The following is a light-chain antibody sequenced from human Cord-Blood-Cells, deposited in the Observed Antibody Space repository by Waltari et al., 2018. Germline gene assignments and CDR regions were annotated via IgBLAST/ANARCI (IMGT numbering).Light chain of an antibody. V-gene: IGKV4-1*01. CDR1: RSVLYSSNNKNY. Sequence: DIVMTQSPNSLAVSLGERATINCKSSRSVLYSSNNKNYLAWYQQKPGQPPKLLIYWASTRESGVPDRFSGSGSGTDFTLTISSLQAEDVAVYYCQQYYSTPLTFGGGTKEEIK. CDR3: QQYYSTPLT. J-gene: IGKJ4*01. CDR2: WAS.